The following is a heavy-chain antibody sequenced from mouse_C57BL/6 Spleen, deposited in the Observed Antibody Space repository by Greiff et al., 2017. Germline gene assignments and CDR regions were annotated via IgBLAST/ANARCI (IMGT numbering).Heavy chain of an antibody. Sequence: EVHLVESEGGLVQPGSSMKLSCKASGFTFSDYYMAWVRQVPEKGLEWVANINYDGSSTYYLDSLKSRFIISRDNAKNILYLQMSSLKSEDTATYYCAGGGGGYYLDYWGQGTTLTVSS. CDR3: AGGGGGYYLDY. J-gene: IGHJ2*01. V-gene: IGHV5-16*01. D-gene: IGHD1-1*02. CDR2: INYDGSST. CDR1: GFTFSDYY.